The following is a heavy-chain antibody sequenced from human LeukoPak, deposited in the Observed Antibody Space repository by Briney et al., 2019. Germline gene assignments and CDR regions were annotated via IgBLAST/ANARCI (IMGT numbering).Heavy chain of an antibody. D-gene: IGHD3-9*01. V-gene: IGHV4-34*01. J-gene: IGHJ4*02. CDR2: INHSGST. Sequence: PSETLSLTCAVYGVSFSGYYWSWIRQPPGKGLEWIGEINHSGSTNYNPSLKSRVTISVDTSKNQFSLKLSSVTAADTAVYYCARLGPLRYFDWLLETSNFDYWGQGTLVTVSS. CDR3: ARLGPLRYFDWLLETSNFDY. CDR1: GVSFSGYY.